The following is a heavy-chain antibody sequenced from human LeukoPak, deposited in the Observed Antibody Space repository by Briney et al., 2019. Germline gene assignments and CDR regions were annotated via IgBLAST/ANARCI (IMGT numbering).Heavy chain of an antibody. CDR2: ISSSSTYI. CDR1: GFTFSSYS. J-gene: IGHJ3*02. D-gene: IGHD2-2*01. CDR3: ARLVSAQGDAFDM. Sequence: GGSLRLSCAASGFTFSSYSMNWVRQAPGKGLEWVSSISSSSTYIYYADSVKGRFTISRDNAKNSLYLQMNSLRAEDTAVYYCARLVSAQGDAFDMWGQGTMVTVSS. V-gene: IGHV3-21*01.